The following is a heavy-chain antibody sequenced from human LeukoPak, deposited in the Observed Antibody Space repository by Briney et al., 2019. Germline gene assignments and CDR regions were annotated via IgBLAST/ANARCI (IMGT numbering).Heavy chain of an antibody. CDR2: ISSSSTDT. Sequence: SGGSLRLSCAASGFTFSDYYMSWIRQAPGKGLEWVSYISSSSTDTKYADSVKGRFIISRDNAKNSLYLQMNSLRAEDTAVYYCARVSSLAAAGTTDYWGQGTLVTVSS. V-gene: IGHV3-11*06. CDR1: GFTFSDYY. D-gene: IGHD6-13*01. J-gene: IGHJ4*02. CDR3: ARVSSLAAAGTTDY.